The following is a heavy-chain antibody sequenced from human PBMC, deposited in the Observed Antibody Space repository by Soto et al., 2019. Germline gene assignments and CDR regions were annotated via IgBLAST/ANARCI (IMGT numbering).Heavy chain of an antibody. Sequence: QVQLQESGPGLVKPSGTLSLTCAVSGGSLSSTHWWSWVRQPPRKGLEWIGEIYHTGATNYNPSLQSRVTISVDKSNNQFALMLRSVTAADTAVYYCARDHYYYESGDNGGFYPWGQGTLVTVS. J-gene: IGHJ5*02. D-gene: IGHD3-10*01. V-gene: IGHV4-4*02. CDR1: GGSLSSTHW. CDR2: IYHTGAT. CDR3: ARDHYYYESGDNGGFYP.